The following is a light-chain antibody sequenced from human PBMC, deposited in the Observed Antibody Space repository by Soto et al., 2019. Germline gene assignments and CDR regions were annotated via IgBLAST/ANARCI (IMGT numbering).Light chain of an antibody. CDR3: CSYAGSNTYV. CDR2: KGT. Sequence: QSVLTQPASVSGSPGQSITISCTGTSSDVGIYNLVSWYQQHPGKAPKLMIYKGTRRPSGVSHRFSGSKSGNTASLTISGLQAEDEADYYCCSYAGSNTYVFGTGTKLTVL. V-gene: IGLV2-23*01. J-gene: IGLJ1*01. CDR1: SSDVGIYNL.